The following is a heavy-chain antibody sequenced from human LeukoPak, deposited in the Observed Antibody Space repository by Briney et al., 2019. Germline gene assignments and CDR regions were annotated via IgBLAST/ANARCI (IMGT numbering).Heavy chain of an antibody. CDR2: ISGTDDTT. Sequence: GGSLRLSCAASGFTFSSYAMSWVRQAPGKGLEWVSGISGTDDTTYYSVSVKGRFTISRDNAKNSLYLQMNSLRAEDTAVYYCARSGSGYFDYWGQGSLVTVSS. CDR3: ARSGSGYFDY. J-gene: IGHJ4*02. CDR1: GFTFSSYA. V-gene: IGHV3-23*01.